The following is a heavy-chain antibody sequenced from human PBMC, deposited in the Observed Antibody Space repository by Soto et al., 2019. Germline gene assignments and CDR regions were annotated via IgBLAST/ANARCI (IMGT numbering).Heavy chain of an antibody. Sequence: GGSLRLSCAASGFTFSSYGMHWVRQAPGKGLEWVAVISYDGSNKYYADSVKGRFTISRDNSKNTLYLQMNSLRAEDTAVYYCAKGRGFGEDWFDPWGQGTLVTVSS. CDR1: GFTFSSYG. CDR2: ISYDGSNK. J-gene: IGHJ5*02. D-gene: IGHD3-10*01. CDR3: AKGRGFGEDWFDP. V-gene: IGHV3-30*18.